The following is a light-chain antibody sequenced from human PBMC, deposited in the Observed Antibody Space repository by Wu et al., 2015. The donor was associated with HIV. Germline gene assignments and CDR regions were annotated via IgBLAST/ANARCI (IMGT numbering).Light chain of an antibody. CDR3: QQSYSAPGT. CDR2: GAS. J-gene: IGKJ1*01. CDR1: QNVGKY. Sequence: DIRMTQSPSSLSASVGDRVIITCRASQNVGKYLNWYQQKPGKAPKLLIYGASTLQSGVPSRFSGSGSGTEFSLAVTSLQVEDLATYYCQQSYSAPGTFGQGTKV. V-gene: IGKV1-39*01.